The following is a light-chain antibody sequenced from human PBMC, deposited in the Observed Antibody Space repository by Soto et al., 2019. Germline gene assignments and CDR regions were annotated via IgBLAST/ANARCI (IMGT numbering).Light chain of an antibody. J-gene: IGKJ2*01. CDR2: DAS. CDR3: LLHNSYPHT. CDR1: QGIRTY. V-gene: IGKV1-17*03. Sequence: DIQMTQSPSAMSASVGDRVTITCRASQGIRTYLVWFQQTPGKGPKRLIYDASSLENGVPARFSGSGSGTEFTLTISSLQHEDFATYNCLLHNSYPHTFGQGTKLEIK.